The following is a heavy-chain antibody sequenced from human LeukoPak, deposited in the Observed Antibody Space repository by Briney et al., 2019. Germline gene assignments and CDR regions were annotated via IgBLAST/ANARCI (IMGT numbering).Heavy chain of an antibody. CDR2: ISGSGGST. V-gene: IGHV3-23*01. CDR1: GFTFSSYA. CDR3: AKRGAQEGKSHYYYYYMDV. Sequence: PGGSLRLSCAASGFTFSSYAMSWVRQAPGKGLEWVAAISGSGGSTYYADSVKGRFTISRANSKHTLYLQMNRLRAEDTAVYYCAKRGAQEGKSHYYYYYMDVWGKGTTVTVSS. D-gene: IGHD1-26*01. J-gene: IGHJ6*03.